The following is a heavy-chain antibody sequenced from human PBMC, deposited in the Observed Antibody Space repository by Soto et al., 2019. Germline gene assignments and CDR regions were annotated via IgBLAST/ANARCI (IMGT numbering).Heavy chain of an antibody. Sequence: PSETLSLTCSVSGDSISTNAYYWTWIRQHPAKGLEWLGYIFYSGDTYYNPSLKSRVTISIDTSQKEFSLRLTSVTAADTAVYYCARDHPHSYGVYYFDYWGQGTPVTVSS. CDR1: GDSISTNAYY. V-gene: IGHV4-31*03. CDR2: IFYSGDT. D-gene: IGHD5-18*01. CDR3: ARDHPHSYGVYYFDY. J-gene: IGHJ4*02.